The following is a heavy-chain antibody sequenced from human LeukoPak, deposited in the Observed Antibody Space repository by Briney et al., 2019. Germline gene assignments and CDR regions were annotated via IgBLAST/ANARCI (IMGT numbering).Heavy chain of an antibody. V-gene: IGHV4-39*07. CDR1: GGSISSSSYY. CDR2: IYYSGST. J-gene: IGHJ5*02. D-gene: IGHD2-21*01. Sequence: PSETLSLTCTVSGGSISSSSYYWGWIRQPPGKGLEWIGSIYYSGSTYYNPSLKSRVTISVDTSKNQFSLKLTSVTAADTAVYYCVRPYCGGECQSRNNWFDPWGQGILVTVSS. CDR3: VRPYCGGECQSRNNWFDP.